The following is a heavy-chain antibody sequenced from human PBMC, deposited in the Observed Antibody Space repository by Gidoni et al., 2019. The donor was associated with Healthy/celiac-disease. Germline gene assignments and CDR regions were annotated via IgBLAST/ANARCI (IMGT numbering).Heavy chain of an antibody. D-gene: IGHD6-19*01. CDR3: ARVAAKGAFDI. CDR1: GFTLSSYD. J-gene: IGHJ3*02. V-gene: IGHV3-13*04. CDR2: IGTAGDT. Sequence: EVQLVESGGGLVQPGGSLRLSCAASGFTLSSYDMHWFHQATGNGLECVSSIGTAGDTYYPGSVKGRFTISRENAKNSLYLQMNSLRAGDTAVYYCARVAAKGAFDIWCQGTMVTVSS.